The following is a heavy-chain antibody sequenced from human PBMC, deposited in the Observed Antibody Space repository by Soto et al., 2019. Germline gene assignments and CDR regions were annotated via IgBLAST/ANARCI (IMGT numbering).Heavy chain of an antibody. V-gene: IGHV1-8*01. Sequence: QVQLVQSGAEVKKPGASVKVSCKASGYTFTSYDINWVRQATGQGLEWMGWMNPNSGNTGYAQKFQGRVTMTRNTSISTAYMELSSLRSEDTAVYYCARALRYFDWLLPYFDYWCQGNLVTVSS. CDR1: GYTFTSYD. CDR3: ARALRYFDWLLPYFDY. D-gene: IGHD3-9*01. CDR2: MNPNSGNT. J-gene: IGHJ4*02.